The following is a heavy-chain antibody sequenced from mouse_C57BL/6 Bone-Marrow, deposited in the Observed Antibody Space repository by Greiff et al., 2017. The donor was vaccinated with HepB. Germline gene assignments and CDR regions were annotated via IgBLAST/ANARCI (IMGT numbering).Heavy chain of an antibody. CDR1: GYAFSSSW. D-gene: IGHD1-1*01. CDR3: ARFITTVPHWYFDV. CDR2: IYPGDGDT. J-gene: IGHJ1*03. Sequence: QVQLQQSGPELVKPGASVKISCKASGYAFSSSWMNWVKQRPGKGLEWIGRIYPGDGDTNYNGKFKGKATLTADKSSSTAYMQLSSLTSEDSAVYFCARFITTVPHWYFDVRGTGTTVTVSS. V-gene: IGHV1-82*01.